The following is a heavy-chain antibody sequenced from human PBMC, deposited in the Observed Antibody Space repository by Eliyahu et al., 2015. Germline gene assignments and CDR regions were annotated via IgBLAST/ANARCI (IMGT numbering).Heavy chain of an antibody. CDR3: ARGYSSSWSSDYYGMDV. Sequence: QVQLQQSGPGLVKPSQTLSLTCAIXGDSVXSNSAXWNWIRQSPSRGLEWLGRTYYRSKWYNDYAVSVKSRITINPDTSKNQFSLQLNSVTPEDTAVYYCARGYSSSWSSDYYGMDVWGQGTTVTVSS. D-gene: IGHD6-13*01. J-gene: IGHJ6*02. CDR1: GDSVXSNSAX. V-gene: IGHV6-1*01. CDR2: TYYRSKWYN.